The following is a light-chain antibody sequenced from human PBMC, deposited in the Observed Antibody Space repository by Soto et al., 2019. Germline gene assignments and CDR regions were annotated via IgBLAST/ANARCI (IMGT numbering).Light chain of an antibody. J-gene: IGKJ3*01. CDR3: QQLNIFPPLFT. V-gene: IGKV1-27*01. CDR1: QGIGNS. Sequence: DIQLTQSPSSLSASIGDRVTITCRPSQGIGNSIAWYRQRPGTVPKLLIHTASTLQSGVPSRFSGSGSGKDFTLTISSLQPEDVATYFCQQLNIFPPLFTFGPGTKVDIK. CDR2: TAS.